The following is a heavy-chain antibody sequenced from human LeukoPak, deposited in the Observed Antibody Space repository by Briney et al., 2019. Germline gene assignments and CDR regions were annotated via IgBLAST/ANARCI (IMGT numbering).Heavy chain of an antibody. CDR2: ICGSGGST. D-gene: IGHD1-26*01. CDR1: GFPFSSHA. Sequence: GGSLRLSCAASGFPFSSHAMSWLRQAPGKGLEWVSAICGSGGSTYYPASVKGRFTISRDNTNNTLYLQMNSLRAEDTAVYYCAKDIRYSGSPRAFDIWGQGTMVTVSS. J-gene: IGHJ3*02. V-gene: IGHV3-23*01. CDR3: AKDIRYSGSPRAFDI.